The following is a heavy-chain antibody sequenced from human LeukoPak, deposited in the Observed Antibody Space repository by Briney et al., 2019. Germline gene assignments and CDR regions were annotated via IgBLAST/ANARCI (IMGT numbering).Heavy chain of an antibody. CDR1: GFIVSSNY. CDR3: ARSGYNRFDY. J-gene: IGHJ4*02. D-gene: IGHD5-24*01. V-gene: IGHV3-53*01. CDR2: IYSGGST. Sequence: GGSLRLSCAASGFIVSSNYMSWVRQAPGKGLEWVSIIYSGGSTYYADSVKGRFTISRDKSKNTLYLQMNSLRAEDTAVYYCARSGYNRFDYWGQGTLVTVSS.